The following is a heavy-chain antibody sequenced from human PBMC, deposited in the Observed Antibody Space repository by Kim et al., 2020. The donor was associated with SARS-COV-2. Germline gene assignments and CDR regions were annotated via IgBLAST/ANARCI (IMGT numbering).Heavy chain of an antibody. CDR3: ARDRAIVVVPAGGDSYYYYGMDV. Sequence: SVKVSCKASGGTFSSYAISWVRQAPGQGLEWMGGIIPIFGTANYAQKFQGRVTITADESTSTAYMELSSLRSEDTAVYYCARDRAIVVVPAGGDSYYYYGMDVWGQGTTVTVSS. D-gene: IGHD2-2*01. CDR2: IIPIFGTA. V-gene: IGHV1-69*13. J-gene: IGHJ6*02. CDR1: GGTFSSYA.